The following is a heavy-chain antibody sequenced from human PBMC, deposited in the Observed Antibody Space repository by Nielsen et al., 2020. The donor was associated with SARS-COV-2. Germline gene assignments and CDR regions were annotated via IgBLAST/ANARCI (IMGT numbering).Heavy chain of an antibody. V-gene: IGHV4-31*03. CDR2: IYTTGST. CDR3: GSETRIAARAADV. D-gene: IGHD2-21*01. J-gene: IGHJ6*04. CDR1: GVSFNSGSYY. Sequence: LRLSCNVSGVSFNSGSYYWSWMRHHPGKGLEWLGYIYTTGSTFYNPSLRSRITISMDTSKNHFSLKLMSVTVADTAVYYCGSETRIAARAADVWGKGTTVTVSS.